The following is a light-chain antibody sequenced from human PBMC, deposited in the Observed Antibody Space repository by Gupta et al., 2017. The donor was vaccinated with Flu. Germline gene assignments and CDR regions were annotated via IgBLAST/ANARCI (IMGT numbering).Light chain of an antibody. CDR1: SSDVGHYNY. V-gene: IGLV2-14*01. CDR2: EVS. Sequence: QSALTQPASVSGSPGQSITISCPGTSSDVGHYNYVSWYQQHPGKAPRLMVYEVSNRPSGVSNRFSGSKSGNTASLTISGLQPEDEADYYCSSYTNISPHYLFGPGTKVTVL. J-gene: IGLJ1*01. CDR3: SSYTNISPHYL.